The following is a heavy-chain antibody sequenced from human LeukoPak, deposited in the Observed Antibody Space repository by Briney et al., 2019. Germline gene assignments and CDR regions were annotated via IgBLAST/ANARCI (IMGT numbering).Heavy chain of an antibody. CDR1: GYTFTGYY. CDR2: INPNSGGT. D-gene: IGHD6-19*01. J-gene: IGHJ4*02. V-gene: IGHV1-2*02. CDR3: ARVVSSGWYGWWGSPVLYFDY. Sequence: ASVKVSCKASGYTFTGYYMHWVRQAPGQGLEWMGWINPNSGGTNYAQKFQGRVTMTRDTSISTAYMELSRLRSGDTAVYYCARVVSSGWYGWWGSPVLYFDYWGQGTLVTVSS.